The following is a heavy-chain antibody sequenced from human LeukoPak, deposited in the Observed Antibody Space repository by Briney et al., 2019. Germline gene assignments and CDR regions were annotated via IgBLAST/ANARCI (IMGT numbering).Heavy chain of an antibody. CDR1: GYSITSGYF. Sequence: PSETLSLTCAVSGYSITSGYFCGCIRQPPGEGMEWIGSIYHSGTTYYNPPLKSRVIISVNTSKKHFSLRLNSVTAADTAVYYCARPPDNGDYGASFDAWGQGTLVTVSS. CDR3: ARPPDNGDYGASFDA. V-gene: IGHV4-38-2*01. CDR2: IYHSGTT. J-gene: IGHJ4*02. D-gene: IGHD4-17*01.